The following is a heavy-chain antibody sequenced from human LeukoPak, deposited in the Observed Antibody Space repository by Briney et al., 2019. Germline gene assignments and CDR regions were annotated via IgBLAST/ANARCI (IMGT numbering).Heavy chain of an antibody. CDR1: RFTFSSYA. J-gene: IGHJ4*02. V-gene: IGHV3-23*01. CDR3: AKGSIVVVVAGFYYFDY. D-gene: IGHD2-15*01. Sequence: GGSLRLSCAASRFTFSSYAMSWVRQAPGKGLEWVSAISGSGGSTYYADSVKGRFTISRDNSKNTLYLQMNSLRAEDTAVYYCAKGSIVVVVAGFYYFDYWGQGTLVTVSS. CDR2: ISGSGGST.